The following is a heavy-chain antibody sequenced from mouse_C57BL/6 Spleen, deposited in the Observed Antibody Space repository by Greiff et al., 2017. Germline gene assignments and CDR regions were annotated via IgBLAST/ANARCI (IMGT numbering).Heavy chain of an antibody. V-gene: IGHV1-72*01. CDR3: AREGNSNCAEYYALDY. Sequence: QVQLKQPGAELVKPGASVKLSCKASGYTFTSYWMHWVKQRPGRGLEWIGRIDPNSGGTKYNEKFKSKATLTVDKPSSTAYMQVSSLTSEDSAVYWCAREGNSNCAEYYALDYWGQGTSVTVSS. CDR1: GYTFTSYW. J-gene: IGHJ4*01. D-gene: IGHD2-5*01. CDR2: IDPNSGGT.